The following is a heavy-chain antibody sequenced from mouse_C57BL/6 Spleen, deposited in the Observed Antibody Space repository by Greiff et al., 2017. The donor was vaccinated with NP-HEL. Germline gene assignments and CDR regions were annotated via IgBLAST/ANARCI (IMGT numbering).Heavy chain of an antibody. CDR3: ARDGWYYFDY. Sequence: EVQVVESGGGLVKPGGSLKLSCAASGFTFSSYAMSWVRQTPEKRLEWVATISDGGSYTYYPDNVKGRFTISRDNAKNNLYLQMSHLKSEDTAMYYCARDGWYYFDYWGQGTTLTASS. V-gene: IGHV5-4*01. D-gene: IGHD3-3*01. CDR2: ISDGGSYT. J-gene: IGHJ2*01. CDR1: GFTFSSYA.